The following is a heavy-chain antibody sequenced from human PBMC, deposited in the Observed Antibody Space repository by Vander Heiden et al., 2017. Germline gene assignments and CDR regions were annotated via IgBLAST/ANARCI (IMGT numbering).Heavy chain of an antibody. CDR3: ATYCSSAICYEYYFDY. Sequence: EVQLVESGGTLVQPGGSLRLSCAASGFTLSTFWMCWVRQAPGKVLEWVANIKQDGSAKNYVDSVKVRFTISRDNARNSLYLQMNSLRPEDTAVYFCATYCSSAICYEYYFDYWGQGTLVTVSS. D-gene: IGHD2-2*01. CDR1: GFTLSTFW. CDR2: IKQDGSAK. V-gene: IGHV3-7*03. J-gene: IGHJ4*02.